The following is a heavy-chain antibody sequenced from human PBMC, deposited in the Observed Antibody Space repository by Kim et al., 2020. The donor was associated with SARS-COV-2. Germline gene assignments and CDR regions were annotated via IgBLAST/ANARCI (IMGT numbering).Heavy chain of an antibody. J-gene: IGHJ4*01. CDR3: ATEGYSRSGCFPDY. CDR1: GFTFSSYG. D-gene: IGHD3-10*01. Sequence: GGSLRLSCAASGFTFSSYGMHWVRQAPGKGLEWVAVITSDGSNTYYSDSVKGRFTISRDNSKNTLSLQMSSLRADDTAVYYCATEGYSRSGCFPDY. CDR2: ITSDGSNT. V-gene: IGHV3-30*03.